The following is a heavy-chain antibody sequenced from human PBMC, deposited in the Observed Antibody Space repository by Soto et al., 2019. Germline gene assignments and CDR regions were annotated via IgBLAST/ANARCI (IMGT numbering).Heavy chain of an antibody. CDR2: INPNSDGT. J-gene: IGHJ4*02. V-gene: IGHV1-2*02. Sequence: ASVKVSCKASGYNFNAYYIHWVRQAPGQGLEWMGWINPNSDGTKYSQKFQGRVTMSRDTSISTAYMELSGLRSNDTAVYFCARDLDQWLAKFASWGQGTLVTVSS. D-gene: IGHD6-19*01. CDR1: GYNFNAYY. CDR3: ARDLDQWLAKFAS.